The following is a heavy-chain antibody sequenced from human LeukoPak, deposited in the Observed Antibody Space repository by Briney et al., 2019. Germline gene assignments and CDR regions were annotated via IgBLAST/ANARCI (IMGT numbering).Heavy chain of an antibody. J-gene: IGHJ6*02. CDR2: ISSSGSTI. CDR3: ARDRGSYGMDV. V-gene: IGHV3-48*03. Sequence: GGSLRLSCAASGFTFSSYEMNWARQAPGKGLEWVSYISSSGSTIYYADSVKGRFTISRDNAKNSLYLQMNSLRAEDTAVYYCARDRGSYGMDVWGQGTTVTVSS. D-gene: IGHD1-26*01. CDR1: GFTFSSYE.